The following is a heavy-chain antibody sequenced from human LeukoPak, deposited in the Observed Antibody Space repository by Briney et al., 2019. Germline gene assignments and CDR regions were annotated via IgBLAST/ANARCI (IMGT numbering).Heavy chain of an antibody. J-gene: IGHJ5*02. Sequence: GGSLRLSCAASGFTFEDYAMHGVRQAPGKGLEWVSGISWNSGSIGYADSVKGRFTISRDNAKNSLYLQMNSLRAEDTALYYCAKEAAAGTTWGQGTLVTVSS. CDR3: AKEAAAGTT. V-gene: IGHV3-9*01. D-gene: IGHD6-13*01. CDR2: ISWNSGSI. CDR1: GFTFEDYA.